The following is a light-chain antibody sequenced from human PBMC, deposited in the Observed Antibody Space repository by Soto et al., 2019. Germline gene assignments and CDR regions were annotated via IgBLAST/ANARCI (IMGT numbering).Light chain of an antibody. V-gene: IGKV1-5*01. Sequence: DIQMTQSPSTVSASVGDRVRLTCPASQNVESWQAWYRQKPGKPPKLLLYDLSTLERGVPSRFSGRGSATEFTLAISDLQPDYLATYYWQQYQSYTSTFGQGIKVDVK. J-gene: IGKJ1*01. CDR3: QQYQSYTST. CDR2: DLS. CDR1: QNVESW.